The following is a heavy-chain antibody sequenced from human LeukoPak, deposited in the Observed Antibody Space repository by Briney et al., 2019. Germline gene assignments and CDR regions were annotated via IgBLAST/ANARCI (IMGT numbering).Heavy chain of an antibody. Sequence: SVKVSCKASGGTFSSYAISGVRQAPGQGLEWMGGIIPIFGTANYAQKFQGRVTITADESTSTAYMELSSLRSEDTAVYYCARGSQRLGVPAAMYGMDVWGKGTTVTVSS. V-gene: IGHV1-69*13. D-gene: IGHD2-2*01. CDR1: GGTFSSYA. CDR2: IIPIFGTA. J-gene: IGHJ6*04. CDR3: ARGSQRLGVPAAMYGMDV.